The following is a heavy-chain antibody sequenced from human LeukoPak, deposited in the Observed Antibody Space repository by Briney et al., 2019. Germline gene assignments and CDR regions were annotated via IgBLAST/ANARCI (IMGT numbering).Heavy chain of an antibody. J-gene: IGHJ4*02. V-gene: IGHV4-4*02. CDR3: SRESGAFSPFGY. Sequence: SGTLSLTCAVSGGSISRTNWWSWVRPSPGQGLEWIGEISLSGHTNYNPSLQSRVTMSLDESKNQVSLDLASVTDADTAVYYCSRESGAFSPFGYWGQGTLVTV. CDR2: ISLSGHT. D-gene: IGHD1-26*01. CDR1: GGSISRTNW.